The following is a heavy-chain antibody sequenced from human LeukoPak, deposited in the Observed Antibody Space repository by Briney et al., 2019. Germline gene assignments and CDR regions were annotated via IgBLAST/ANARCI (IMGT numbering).Heavy chain of an antibody. CDR1: GGSISSSSYY. CDR2: IYTSGIT. D-gene: IGHD3-3*01. V-gene: IGHV4-61*05. CDR3: ASSQGPLGYLEWLLGAFDI. J-gene: IGHJ3*02. Sequence: PSETLSLTCTVSGGSISSSSYYWGWIRQPPGKGLEWIGRIYTSGITNYNPSLKRRVTISVDTSKNQFSLKLSSVTAADTAVYYCASSQGPLGYLEWLLGAFDIWGQGTMVTVSS.